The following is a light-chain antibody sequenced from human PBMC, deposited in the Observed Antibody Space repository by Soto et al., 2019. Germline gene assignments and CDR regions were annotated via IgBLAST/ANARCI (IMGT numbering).Light chain of an antibody. CDR1: QYINTR. CDR3: QQRT. CDR2: QTS. J-gene: IGKJ5*01. Sequence: EIVLTQSPATLSSFPGDRVTLSCRASQYINTRLAWYQHRPGQAPRLLIYQTSNRATGIPARFSGSGSGTDFTLTISSLEPEDFAVYYCQQRTCGQGTRLE. V-gene: IGKV3-11*01.